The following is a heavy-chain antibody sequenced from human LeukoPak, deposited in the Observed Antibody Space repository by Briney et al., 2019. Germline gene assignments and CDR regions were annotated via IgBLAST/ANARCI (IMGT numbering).Heavy chain of an antibody. CDR3: ARGGRHTGSFSY. Sequence: SETLSLTCAVYGGSFSGYYWSWIRQPPGKGLEWIGEINHSGSTNYNPSLKSRVTISVDTSKNQFSLKLSSVTAADTAVYYCARGGRHTGSFSYWGQGTLVTVSS. J-gene: IGHJ4*02. V-gene: IGHV4-34*01. CDR2: INHSGST. D-gene: IGHD3-10*01. CDR1: GGSFSGYY.